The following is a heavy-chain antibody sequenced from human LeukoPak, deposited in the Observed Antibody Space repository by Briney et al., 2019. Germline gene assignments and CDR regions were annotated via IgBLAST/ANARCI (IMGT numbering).Heavy chain of an antibody. V-gene: IGHV4-61*05. CDR1: GGSISSSSYY. Sequence: SETLSLTCSVSGGSISSSSYYWGWIRQPPGKGLEWIGYIYYSGGTNYNPSLKSRVTMSLDTSKNQFSLKLSSVTAADTAVYYCAREITVTRPFDYWGPGTLVTVSS. CDR3: AREITVTRPFDY. J-gene: IGHJ4*02. CDR2: IYYSGGT. D-gene: IGHD4-17*01.